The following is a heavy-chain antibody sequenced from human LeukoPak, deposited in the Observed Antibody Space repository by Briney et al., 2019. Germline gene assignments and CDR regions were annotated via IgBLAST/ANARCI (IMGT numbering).Heavy chain of an antibody. CDR1: GLTFSKYS. Sequence: PGGSLRLSCAASGLTFSKYSMTWVRQAPGKGLEWVSFIDTSSTTMYYTDSVKGRFTISRDDAKNTVYLQMNNLRAEDTAVYYCARVGIGSYHFDSWGQGTLVTVSS. D-gene: IGHD3-10*01. V-gene: IGHV3-48*04. CDR3: ARVGIGSYHFDS. CDR2: IDTSSTTM. J-gene: IGHJ4*02.